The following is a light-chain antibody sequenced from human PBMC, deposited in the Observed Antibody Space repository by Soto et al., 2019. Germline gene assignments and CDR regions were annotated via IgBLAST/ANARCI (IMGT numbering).Light chain of an antibody. V-gene: IGLV2-14*01. CDR2: DVS. J-gene: IGLJ1*01. CDR3: SSYTSSDVYV. CDR1: SSDVGGYNY. Sequence: LTQPASVSGSPGQSITISCTGTSSDVGGYNYVSWYQQHPGKAPKLMIYDVSNRPSGVSNRFSGSKSGNTASLTISGLQAEDEADYYCSSYTSSDVYVFGTGTKVTVL.